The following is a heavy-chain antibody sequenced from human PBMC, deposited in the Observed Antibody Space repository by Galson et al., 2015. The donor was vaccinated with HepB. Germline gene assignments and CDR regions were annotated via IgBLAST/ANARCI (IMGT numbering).Heavy chain of an antibody. Sequence: ETLSLTCTVSGDSISRYYWSWIRQAPVKGLEWIGYIFYSGSTNYNPSLKSRVTMSVDRSKNQFSLKLNSVTAADTAVYYCARGVRGGSGTFAVHWGQGTQVVVSS. J-gene: IGHJ4*02. CDR1: GDSISRYY. V-gene: IGHV4-59*01. CDR2: IFYSGST. CDR3: ARGVRGGSGTFAVH. D-gene: IGHD3-10*01.